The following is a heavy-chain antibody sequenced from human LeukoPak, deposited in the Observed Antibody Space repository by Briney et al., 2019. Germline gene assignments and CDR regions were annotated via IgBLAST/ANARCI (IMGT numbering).Heavy chain of an antibody. J-gene: IGHJ1*01. Sequence: ASVKVSCKASGGTFSSYAISWVRQAPGQGLEWMGGIIPIFGTANYAQKFQGRVTITADESTSTAYMELSSLRSEDTAVYYCASTGSGDHSEYFQHWGRGTLVTVSS. CDR2: IIPIFGTA. D-gene: IGHD1-14*01. CDR3: ASTGSGDHSEYFQH. V-gene: IGHV1-69*01. CDR1: GGTFSSYA.